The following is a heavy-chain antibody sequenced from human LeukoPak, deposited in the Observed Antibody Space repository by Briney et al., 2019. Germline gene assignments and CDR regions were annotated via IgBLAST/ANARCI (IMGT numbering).Heavy chain of an antibody. J-gene: IGHJ4*02. V-gene: IGHV3-48*01. CDR2: ISSGGSVM. Sequence: PGGSLRLSCGASGYTFSDYTMNWVRQAPGKGPEWISYISSGGSVMHYADSVKGRFTISRDNVENSLYLQMNSLRAEDTALYYCARALGRVGYFDYWGQGTLVTVSS. CDR1: GYTFSDYT. D-gene: IGHD1-26*01. CDR3: ARALGRVGYFDY.